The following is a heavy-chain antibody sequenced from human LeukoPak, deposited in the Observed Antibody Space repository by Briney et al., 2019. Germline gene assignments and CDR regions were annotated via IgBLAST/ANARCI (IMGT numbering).Heavy chain of an antibody. V-gene: IGHV1-69*01. CDR3: ASALDCSSTSCSGRVAFDI. J-gene: IGHJ3*02. CDR2: IIPIFGTA. CDR1: GCSFSSYA. D-gene: IGHD2-2*01. Sequence: ASVKLSCKASGCSFSSYAISWVRQAPGQGLEWMGGIIPIFGTANYAQKFQGRVTITADESTSTAYMELSSLRSEDTAVYYCASALDCSSTSCSGRVAFDIWGQGTMVTVSS.